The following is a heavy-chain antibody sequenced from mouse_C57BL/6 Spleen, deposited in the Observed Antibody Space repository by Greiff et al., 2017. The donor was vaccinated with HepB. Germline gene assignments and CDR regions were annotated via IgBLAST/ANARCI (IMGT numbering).Heavy chain of an antibody. CDR1: GFSLTSYG. Sequence: QVQLKESGPGLVQPSQSLSITCTVSGFSLTSYGVHWVRQSPGKGLEWLGVIWSGGSTDYNAAFISRLSISKDNSKSQVFFKMNNLQADDTAIYYCAREDDYGEAWFAYWGQGTLVTVSA. J-gene: IGHJ3*01. D-gene: IGHD2-4*01. CDR2: IWSGGST. V-gene: IGHV2-2*01. CDR3: AREDDYGEAWFAY.